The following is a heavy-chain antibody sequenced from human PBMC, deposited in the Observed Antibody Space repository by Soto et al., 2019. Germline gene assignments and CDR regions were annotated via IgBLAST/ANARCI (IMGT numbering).Heavy chain of an antibody. Sequence: EVQLVESGGGLVQPGGSLRLSCAASGFTFSSYWMSWVRQAPGKGLEWVANIKQDGSEKYYVDSVKGRFTISRDNVKNSLYLQMNSLRAEDTAVYYCARDSVAVAGPAFDYWGQGTLVTVSS. J-gene: IGHJ4*02. CDR1: GFTFSSYW. CDR2: IKQDGSEK. V-gene: IGHV3-7*01. D-gene: IGHD6-19*01. CDR3: ARDSVAVAGPAFDY.